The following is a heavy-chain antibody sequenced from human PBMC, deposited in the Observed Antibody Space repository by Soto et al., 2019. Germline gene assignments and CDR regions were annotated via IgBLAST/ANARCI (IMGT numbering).Heavy chain of an antibody. Sequence: GESLKISCKGSGYTFTSYWIGWVRQMPGKGLEWMGIIYPGDSDTRYSPSFQGQVTISADKSISTAYLQWSSLKASDTAMYYCARHVASRSRKSKGTTSYYYGMDVWGQGTTVTVSS. CDR2: IYPGDSDT. J-gene: IGHJ6*02. CDR3: ARHVASRSRKSKGTTSYYYGMDV. D-gene: IGHD6-13*01. V-gene: IGHV5-51*01. CDR1: GYTFTSYW.